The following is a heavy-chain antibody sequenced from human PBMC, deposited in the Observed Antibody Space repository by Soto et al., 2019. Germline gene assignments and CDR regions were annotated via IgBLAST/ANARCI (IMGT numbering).Heavy chain of an antibody. D-gene: IGHD3-16*02. J-gene: IGHJ5*02. CDR1: GFTFSSYG. CDR2: IWYDGSNK. Sequence: GGSLRLSCAASGFTFSSYGMHWVRQAPGKGLEWVAVIWYDGSNKYYADSVKGRFTISRDNSKNTLYLQMNSLRAEDTAVYYCARDGGCRDIVPGGSNSLVPWGQGTLVTVSS. V-gene: IGHV3-33*01. CDR3: ARDGGCRDIVPGGSNSLVP.